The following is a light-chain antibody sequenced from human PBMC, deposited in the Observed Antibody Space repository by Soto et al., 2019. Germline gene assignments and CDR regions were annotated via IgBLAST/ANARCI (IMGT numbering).Light chain of an antibody. CDR2: GNS. CDR1: SSNIGAGYD. CDR3: QSYDSSLRGSNV. V-gene: IGLV1-40*01. Sequence: QSVLTQPPSVSGAPGQRVTISCTGSSSNIGAGYDVHWYQQLPGTAPKLLIYGNSNRPSGVPDRFSGSKSGTSASLAITGLRAEDEADYYSQSYDSSLRGSNVFGTGTKLTVL. J-gene: IGLJ1*01.